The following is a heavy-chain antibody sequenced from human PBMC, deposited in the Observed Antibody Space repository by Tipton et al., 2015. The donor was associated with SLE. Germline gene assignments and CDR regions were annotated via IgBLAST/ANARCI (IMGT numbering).Heavy chain of an antibody. Sequence: TLSLTCTVSGGSISRHFWSWIRQPPGKGLEWIGYMFYSGSTNYNPSLKSRVTISQDTSKNQFSLKLTPVTAADTAVYYCARLGKGVMIAYYFYYMDVWGKGTTVTVSS. J-gene: IGHJ6*03. CDR1: GGSISRHF. CDR2: MFYSGST. CDR3: ARLGKGVMIAYYFYYMDV. D-gene: IGHD2-21*01. V-gene: IGHV4-59*11.